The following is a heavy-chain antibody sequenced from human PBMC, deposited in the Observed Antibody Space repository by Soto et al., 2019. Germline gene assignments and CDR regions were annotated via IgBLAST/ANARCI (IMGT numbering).Heavy chain of an antibody. J-gene: IGHJ4*02. CDR2: ISDSGST. V-gene: IGHV4-31*03. D-gene: IGHD5-18*01. CDR3: ARDQGYTYGYSFDY. CDR1: GGSISSGGYY. Sequence: QVQLQESGPGLVKPSQTLALTCTVSGGSISSGGYYWSWIRQHPGKGLEWIGYISDSGSTYYNPSLKSRVIMSVDTSENQFSLRLISVTAADTAVYYCARDQGYTYGYSFDYWGQGTLVTVSS.